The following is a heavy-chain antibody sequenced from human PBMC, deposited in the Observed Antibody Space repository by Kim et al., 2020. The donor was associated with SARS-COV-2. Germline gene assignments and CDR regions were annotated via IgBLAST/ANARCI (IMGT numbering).Heavy chain of an antibody. Sequence: GGSLRLSCAASGFSFSTCAMSWVRQVPGKGLEWVSAIGATTYYANSVKGRFTISRDNSKNTLYLQMNSLRADDTAVYYCAKHITRLRQLIDYWGQGTLVTVSS. CDR1: GFSFSTCA. CDR3: AKHITRLRQLIDY. V-gene: IGHV3-23*01. CDR2: IGATT. D-gene: IGHD3-10*01. J-gene: IGHJ4*02.